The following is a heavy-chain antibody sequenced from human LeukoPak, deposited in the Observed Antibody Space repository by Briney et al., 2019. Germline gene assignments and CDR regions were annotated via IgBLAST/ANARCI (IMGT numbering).Heavy chain of an antibody. CDR2: IYSGGST. V-gene: IGHV3-66*04. Sequence: PGRSLRLSCTASGFTFSTYVMHWVRQAPGKGLEWVAVIYSGGSTYYADSVKGRFTISRDNSKNTLYLQMNSLRAEDTAVYYCARHKIVGATGTFDYWGQGTLVTVSS. CDR3: ARHKIVGATGTFDY. D-gene: IGHD1-26*01. CDR1: GFTFSTYV. J-gene: IGHJ4*02.